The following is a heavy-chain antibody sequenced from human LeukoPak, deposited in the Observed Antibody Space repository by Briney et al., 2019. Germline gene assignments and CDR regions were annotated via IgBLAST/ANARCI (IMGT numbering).Heavy chain of an antibody. CDR2: INPNSGGT. D-gene: IGHD3-22*01. Sequence: GESLKISCKGSGYPFTGYYMHWVRQAPGQGLEWMGWINPNSGGTNYAQKFQGRVTMTRDTSISTAYMELSRLRSDDTAVYYCARAGSGYYYFDYWGQGTLVTVSS. J-gene: IGHJ4*02. CDR3: ARAGSGYYYFDY. V-gene: IGHV1-2*02. CDR1: GYPFTGYY.